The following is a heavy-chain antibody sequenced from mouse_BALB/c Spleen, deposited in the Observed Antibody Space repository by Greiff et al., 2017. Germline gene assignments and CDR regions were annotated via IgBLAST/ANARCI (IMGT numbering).Heavy chain of an antibody. V-gene: IGHV1S29*02. CDR2: IYPYNGGT. CDR3: ARADWETTMITFAY. D-gene: IGHD2-4*01. CDR1: GYTFTDYN. J-gene: IGHJ3*01. Sequence: EVQLQQSGPELVKPGASVKISCKASGYTFTDYNMHWVKQSHGKSLEWIGYIYPYNGGTGYNQKFKSKATLTVDNSSSTAYMELRSLTSEDSAVYYCARADWETTMITFAYWGQGTLVTVSA.